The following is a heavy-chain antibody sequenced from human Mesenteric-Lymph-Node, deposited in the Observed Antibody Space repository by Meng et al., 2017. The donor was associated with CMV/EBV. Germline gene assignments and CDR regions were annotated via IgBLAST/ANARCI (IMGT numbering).Heavy chain of an antibody. CDR1: GYTFTKYD. V-gene: IGHV1-69*05. J-gene: IGHJ6*02. CDR2: IIPLSGTA. D-gene: IGHD6-13*01. CDR3: AREGGSSSHRYYQYYFGMDV. Sequence: SVKVSCKASGYTFTKYDLSWVRQAPGQGLEWMGGIIPLSGTANYAQKFQDRVTITTDESTSTAYMELNSLRSDDTAVYYCAREGGSSSHRYYQYYFGMDVWGQGTTVTVSS.